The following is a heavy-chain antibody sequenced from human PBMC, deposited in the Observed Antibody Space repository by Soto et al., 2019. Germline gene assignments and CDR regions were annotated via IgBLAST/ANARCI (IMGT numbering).Heavy chain of an antibody. D-gene: IGHD3-22*01. Sequence: QVQLVQSGAEVKKPGSSVKVSCKASGGTFSSYAISWVRQAPGQGLEWMGGIIPIFGTANYAQKFQGRVTITADESTSTAYMELSSLRSEDTAVYYCASGPWDSSGSYHYYGMDVWGQGTTVTVSS. CDR1: GGTFSSYA. J-gene: IGHJ6*02. V-gene: IGHV1-69*01. CDR3: ASGPWDSSGSYHYYGMDV. CDR2: IIPIFGTA.